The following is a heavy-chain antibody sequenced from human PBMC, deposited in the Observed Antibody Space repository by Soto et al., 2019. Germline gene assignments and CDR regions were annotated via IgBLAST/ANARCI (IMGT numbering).Heavy chain of an antibody. CDR3: ARQGYCSGGSCYDGYYFDY. CDR1: GFTFSSYG. J-gene: IGHJ4*02. V-gene: IGHV3-33*01. Sequence: GGSLRLSCAASGFTFSSYGMHWVRQAPGKGLEWVAVIWYDGSNKYYADSVKGRFTISRDNSKNTLYLQMNSLRAEDTAVYYCARQGYCSGGSCYDGYYFDYWGQGTLVTVSS. D-gene: IGHD2-15*01. CDR2: IWYDGSNK.